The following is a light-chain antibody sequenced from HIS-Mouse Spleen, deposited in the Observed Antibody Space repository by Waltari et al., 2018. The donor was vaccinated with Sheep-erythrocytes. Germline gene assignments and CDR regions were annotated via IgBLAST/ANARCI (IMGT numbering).Light chain of an antibody. CDR2: QDS. J-gene: IGLJ1*01. CDR1: KLGDKY. Sequence: SYELTQPPSVSVSPGQTASITCSGDKLGDKYACWYQQKPGQSPVLVIYQDSKRPSGIPERFSGSNSGNTATLTISGTQVEDEADYYCYSTDSSGNHYVFGTGTKVTVL. CDR3: YSTDSSGNHYV. V-gene: IGLV3-1*01.